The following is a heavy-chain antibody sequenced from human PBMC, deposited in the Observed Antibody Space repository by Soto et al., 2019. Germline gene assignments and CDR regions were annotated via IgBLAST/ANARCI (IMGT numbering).Heavy chain of an antibody. CDR2: IYYGETT. CDR3: ARRVTMVRENWFAP. Sequence: PSETLSLTCTVSDVSISSRDCYWSWIRKTPGKGLEWIGYIYYGETTRYNPSLESRVTVSLETSTTTVYMELSGLRSEDTAMYYCARRVTMVRENWFAPWGQGTLVTVSS. V-gene: IGHV4-61*08. J-gene: IGHJ5*02. D-gene: IGHD3-10*01. CDR1: DVSISSRDCY.